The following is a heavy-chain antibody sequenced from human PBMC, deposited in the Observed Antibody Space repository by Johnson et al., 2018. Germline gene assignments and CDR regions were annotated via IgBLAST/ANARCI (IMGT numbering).Heavy chain of an antibody. J-gene: IGHJ6*02. CDR1: GFTFGDYA. D-gene: IGHD6-13*01. Sequence: VQLLESGGGLVKPGRSLRLSCTASGFTFGDYAMSWFRQAPGKGLEWVGFIRSKAYGGTTEYAASVKGRFTISRDDSKSIAYLQMNSLKTEDTAVYYCTGGSSSWYVYYYGMDVWGQGTTVTVSS. CDR2: IRSKAYGGTT. CDR3: TGGSSSWYVYYYGMDV. V-gene: IGHV3-49*05.